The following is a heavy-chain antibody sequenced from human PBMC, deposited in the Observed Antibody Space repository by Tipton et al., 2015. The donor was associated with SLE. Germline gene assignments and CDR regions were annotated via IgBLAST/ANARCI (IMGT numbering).Heavy chain of an antibody. CDR3: ARGLDSTTYGMDV. D-gene: IGHD3-22*01. Sequence: TLSLTCTVSGGSISNYYWSWIRQPPGKGLEWIGYIYYSGSTNYNPSLKRRVTISVDKSKNQFSLKLTSVTAADTAVYFCARGLDSTTYGMDVWGQGTTVTVFS. CDR2: IYYSGST. V-gene: IGHV4-59*01. CDR1: GGSISNYY. J-gene: IGHJ6*02.